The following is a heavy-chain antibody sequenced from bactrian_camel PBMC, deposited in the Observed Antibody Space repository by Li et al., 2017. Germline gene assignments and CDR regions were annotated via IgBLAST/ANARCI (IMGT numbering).Heavy chain of an antibody. D-gene: IGHD5*01. V-gene: IGHV3S53*01. CDR1: GYIANTYC. J-gene: IGHJ4*01. CDR2: FKNDGSA. CDR3: AARSWGAGGCRPRSIEFNY. Sequence: VQLVESGGGSVQAGGSLTLSCGSSGYIANTYCLAWFRQAPGKEREGVAAFKNDGSAWYAASVKGRFTVSKDNAKATLDLQMNSLKPEDTAMYYCAARSWGAGGCRPRSIEFNYWGQGTQVTVS.